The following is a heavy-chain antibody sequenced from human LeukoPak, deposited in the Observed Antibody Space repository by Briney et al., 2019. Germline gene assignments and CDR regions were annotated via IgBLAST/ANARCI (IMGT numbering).Heavy chain of an antibody. J-gene: IGHJ5*02. CDR1: GYSISSGYY. Sequence: SETLSLTCAVSGYSISSGYYWAWIRQPPGKGLEWIGNVFHTGNTYYNPSRKSRLTISVDTSNNQFSLRLSFVTAADAAVYFCARRNSNYPIDTWGQGTLVTVSS. V-gene: IGHV4-38-2*01. D-gene: IGHD4-11*01. CDR3: ARRNSNYPIDT. CDR2: VFHTGNT.